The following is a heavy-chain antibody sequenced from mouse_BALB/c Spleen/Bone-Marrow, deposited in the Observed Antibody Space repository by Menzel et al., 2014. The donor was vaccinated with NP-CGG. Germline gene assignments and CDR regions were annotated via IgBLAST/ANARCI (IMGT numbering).Heavy chain of an antibody. V-gene: IGHV14-3*02. J-gene: IGHJ3*01. Sequence: LVESGAELVKPGASVKLSCTASGFNIKDTYMHWVKQRPEQGLEWLGRIDPANGNTKYDPKVQGKATITAVTSSNTAYLQLSSLTSGDTDVYYCAKNCYGNSVGAYWGQGNLVTVSA. CDR2: IDPANGNT. CDR1: GFNIKDTY. CDR3: AKNCYGNSVGAY. D-gene: IGHD1-1*01.